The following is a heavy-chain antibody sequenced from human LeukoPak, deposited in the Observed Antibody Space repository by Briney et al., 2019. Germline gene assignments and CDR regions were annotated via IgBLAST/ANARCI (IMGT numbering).Heavy chain of an antibody. D-gene: IGHD1-26*01. CDR3: AREGSGSYWGNDY. J-gene: IGHJ4*02. V-gene: IGHV1-69*13. CDR1: GGTFISYA. Sequence: SVKVSCKASGGTFISYAISWVRQAPGQGLEWMGGIIPIFGTANYAQKFQGRVTITADESTSTAYMELSSLRSEDTAVYYCAREGSGSYWGNDYWGQGTLVTVSS. CDR2: IIPIFGTA.